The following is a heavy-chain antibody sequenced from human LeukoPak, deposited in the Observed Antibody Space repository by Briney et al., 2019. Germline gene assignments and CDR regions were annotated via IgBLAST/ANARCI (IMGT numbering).Heavy chain of an antibody. V-gene: IGHV6-1*01. CDR3: ARLDANFADF. D-gene: IGHD1-7*01. J-gene: IGHJ4*02. CDR2: TYYRSRWYT. CDR1: GDSVSSNGAA. Sequence: SQTLSLTCAISGDSVSSNGAAWNWIRQSPSRGLEWLGRTYYRSRWYTDYAVSVKSRINISPDTSRNQFSLKLDSVTPEDTAVYYCARLDANFADFWGQGTLVTVSS.